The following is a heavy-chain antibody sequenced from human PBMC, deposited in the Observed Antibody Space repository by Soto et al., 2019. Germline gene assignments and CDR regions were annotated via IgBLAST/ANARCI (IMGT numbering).Heavy chain of an antibody. CDR3: ARREIGYCSGGSCYSDWFDP. J-gene: IGHJ5*02. CDR1: GYTFTSYY. CDR2: INPSGGST. Sequence: QVQLVQSGAEVKKPGASVKVSCKASGYTFTSYYMHWVRQAPGQGLEWMGIINPSGGSTSYAQKFQGRVYMTRDTSTSTVYMELSSLRSEDTAVYYCARREIGYCSGGSCYSDWFDPWGQGTLVTVSS. V-gene: IGHV1-46*01. D-gene: IGHD2-15*01.